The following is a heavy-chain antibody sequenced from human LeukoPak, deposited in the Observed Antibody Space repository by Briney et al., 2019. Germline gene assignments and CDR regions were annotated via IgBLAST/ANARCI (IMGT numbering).Heavy chain of an antibody. J-gene: IGHJ4*02. D-gene: IGHD6-19*01. CDR1: GFTFSSYS. CDR2: ISSSSSYI. CDR3: ASGPTKSTTGYSSGWYYFDY. Sequence: GGSLRLSCAASGFTFSSYSMNWVRQAPGKGLEWVSSISSSSSYIYYADSVKGRFTISRDNAKNSLYLQMNSLRAEDTAVYYCASGPTKSTTGYSSGWYYFDYWGQGTLVTVSS. V-gene: IGHV3-21*01.